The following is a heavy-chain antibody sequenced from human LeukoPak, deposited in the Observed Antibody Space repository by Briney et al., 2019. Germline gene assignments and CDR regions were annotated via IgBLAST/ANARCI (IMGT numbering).Heavy chain of an antibody. CDR1: GFTFSSYS. CDR2: TSSSSSYI. J-gene: IGHJ3*02. D-gene: IGHD6-19*01. Sequence: GGSLRLSCAASGFTFSSYSMNWVRQAPGKGLEWVSSTSSSSSYIYYADSVKGRFTISSDNAKNSLYLQMNSLRAEDTAVYYCARVMPVAGDDAFDIWGQGTMVTVSS. CDR3: ARVMPVAGDDAFDI. V-gene: IGHV3-21*01.